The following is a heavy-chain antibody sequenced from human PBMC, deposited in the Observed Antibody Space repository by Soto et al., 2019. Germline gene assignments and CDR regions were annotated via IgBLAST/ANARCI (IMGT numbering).Heavy chain of an antibody. V-gene: IGHV3-30-3*01. CDR1: GFTFSSYA. J-gene: IGHJ2*01. CDR3: ARPLWSDDYNWGYFDL. Sequence: QVQLVESGGGVVQPGRSLRLSCAASGFTFSSYAMHWVRQAPGKGLEWVAVISYDGSNKYYAAAVKGRFTISRDNSKNTLYLQMNSLSTEATAVYYCARPLWSDDYNWGYFDLWGRGTLVTVSS. D-gene: IGHD4-4*01. CDR2: ISYDGSNK.